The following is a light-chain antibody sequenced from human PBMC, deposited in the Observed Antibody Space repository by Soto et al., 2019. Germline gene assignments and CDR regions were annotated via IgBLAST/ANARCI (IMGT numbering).Light chain of an antibody. J-gene: IGKJ4*01. CDR2: HTS. V-gene: IGKV3-15*01. CDR3: QHYVTSPLT. CDR1: QGIGDT. Sequence: EIVVTQSPATLSVSPGEGSTRSGRASQGIGDTLAWYQQKPRQTPRLLTYHTSIRATGVPARFSRSRSGAEFTLILSSLQSEDFAVYYCQHYVTSPLTFGGGTKVDIK.